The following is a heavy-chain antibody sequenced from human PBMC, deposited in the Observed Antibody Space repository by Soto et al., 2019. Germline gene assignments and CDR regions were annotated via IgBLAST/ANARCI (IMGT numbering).Heavy chain of an antibody. CDR1: TFNFTSYS. J-gene: IGHJ4*02. CDR2: ISATSTYI. V-gene: IGHV3-21*01. D-gene: IGHD3-10*01. Sequence: EVQLVESGGGLVKPGGSLRLTCAGSTFNFTSYSLNWVRQAPGKGLEWVSSISATSTYIFYADSVKGRFTISRDNAKNSGSLRMNSLRAEDTTLYYCARVNSATGSIHFEHWGQGNLVTGSS. CDR3: ARVNSATGSIHFEH.